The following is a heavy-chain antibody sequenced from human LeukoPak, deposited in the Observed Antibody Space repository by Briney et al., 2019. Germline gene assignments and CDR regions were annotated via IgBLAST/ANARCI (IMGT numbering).Heavy chain of an antibody. V-gene: IGHV4-59*01. J-gene: IGHJ6*02. CDR2: IYYSGST. Sequence: PSETLSLTCTVSGVSISSYYWSWIRQPPGKGLEWIGYIYYSGSTNYNPSLKSRVTISVDTSKNQFSLKLSSVTAADTAVYYCARAIGYCSGGSCYSGDYYYYGMDVWGQGTTVTVSS. CDR1: GVSISSYY. D-gene: IGHD2-15*01. CDR3: ARAIGYCSGGSCYSGDYYYYGMDV.